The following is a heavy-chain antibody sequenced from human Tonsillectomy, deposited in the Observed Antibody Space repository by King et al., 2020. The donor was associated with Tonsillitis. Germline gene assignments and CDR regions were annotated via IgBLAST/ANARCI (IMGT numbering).Heavy chain of an antibody. D-gene: IGHD4-17*01. Sequence: VQLVESGGGVVQPWRSLRLSCAASGFTFSSYGMHWVRQAPGKGLEWVAVIWYDGSNKHYEASVKGRFTISSDNSKKTLYLQMNSLRAEDTAVYYCASNGDRGAFDYWGQGTLVTVSS. J-gene: IGHJ4*02. CDR3: ASNGDRGAFDY. CDR1: GFTFSSYG. V-gene: IGHV3-33*08. CDR2: IWYDGSNK.